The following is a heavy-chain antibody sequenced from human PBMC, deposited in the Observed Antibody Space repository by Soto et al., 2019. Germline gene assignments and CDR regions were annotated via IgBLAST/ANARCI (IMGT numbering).Heavy chain of an antibody. J-gene: IGHJ4*02. CDR3: ARGVLH. V-gene: IGHV4-31*01. Sequence: QVQLQESGPGLVKPSQTLSLTCSVSGGSISSGGYYWSWIRQHPGKGLEWIGSIHYSGSTYYNPSLKSLITISVGTSKHPFSLKLSSLTAADTTVYYCARGVLHWDQGTLVTVSS. D-gene: IGHD3-16*01. CDR2: IHYSGST. CDR1: GGSISSGGYY.